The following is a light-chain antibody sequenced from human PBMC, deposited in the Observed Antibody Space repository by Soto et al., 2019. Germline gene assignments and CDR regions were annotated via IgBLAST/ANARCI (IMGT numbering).Light chain of an antibody. J-gene: IGKJ1*01. V-gene: IGKV1-39*01. CDR1: QSISSY. CDR3: QQSYSTPPWT. CDR2: DAS. Sequence: DIQMTQSPSSLSASVGDRVTITFRASQSISSYLNWYQQKPGKAPKLLIYDASSLQTGVPSRFSGSGSGTDFSLTISSLQPEDFATYYCQQSYSTPPWTFGQGTKVDIK.